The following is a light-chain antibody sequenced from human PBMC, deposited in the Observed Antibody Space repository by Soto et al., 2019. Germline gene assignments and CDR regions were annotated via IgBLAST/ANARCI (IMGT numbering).Light chain of an antibody. CDR3: SSYTSINTLV. J-gene: IGLJ1*01. CDR2: EVS. V-gene: IGLV2-14*01. CDR1: SSDVGGYNY. Sequence: QSVLTQPASVSGSPGQSITISCTGTSSDVGGYNYVSWYQQHPGKAPKLMIYEVSNRPSGVSNRFSGPKSGNTASLTISGLQAEDEADYYCSSYTSINTLVFGIGTKLTVL.